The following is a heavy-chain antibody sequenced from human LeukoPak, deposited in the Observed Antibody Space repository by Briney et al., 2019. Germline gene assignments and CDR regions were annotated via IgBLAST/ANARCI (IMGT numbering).Heavy chain of an antibody. CDR1: GFTFSGYW. J-gene: IGHJ4*02. D-gene: IGHD3-10*01. CDR2: IKTDGSST. Sequence: GGSLRLSCAASGFTFSGYWIHWVRQAPGKGLVWVSRIKTDGSSTSYADSVKGRFTISRDNAKNTLYLQMNSLRAEDTAVYYCARAYYYGSGSYYHDYWGQGTLVTVSS. CDR3: ARAYYYGSGSYYHDY. V-gene: IGHV3-74*01.